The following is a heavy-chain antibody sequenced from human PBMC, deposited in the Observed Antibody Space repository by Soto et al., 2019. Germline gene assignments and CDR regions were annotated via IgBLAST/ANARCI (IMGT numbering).Heavy chain of an antibody. Sequence: GGSLRLSCAASGFSFRGYGMHWVRQAPGKGLEWVAYISYDVSNKSYLDSVKGRFTISRDNSKNTLYLQMNSLSAEDTAVYFCAKDPYQYDGSGYYFYYWGQGTPVTVSS. CDR2: ISYDVSNK. V-gene: IGHV3-30*18. D-gene: IGHD3-22*01. J-gene: IGHJ4*02. CDR1: GFSFRGYG. CDR3: AKDPYQYDGSGYYFYY.